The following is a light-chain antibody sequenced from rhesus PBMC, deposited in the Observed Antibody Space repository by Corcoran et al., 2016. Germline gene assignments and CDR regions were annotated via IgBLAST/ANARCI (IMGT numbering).Light chain of an antibody. V-gene: IGKV1-41*01. Sequence: DIQMTQSPSSLSASVGDRVTITCRASQSIRNYLNWYKKEPGKAPKLLIYSASSLQNGVPSRFSGSGSGTEFTLTISSLQPEDFATYYCQQFKNYRTFGQGTKVEIK. J-gene: IGKJ1*01. CDR2: SAS. CDR3: QQFKNYRT. CDR1: QSIRNY.